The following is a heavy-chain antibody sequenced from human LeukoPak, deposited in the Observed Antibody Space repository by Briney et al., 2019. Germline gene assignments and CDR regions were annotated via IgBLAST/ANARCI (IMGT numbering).Heavy chain of an antibody. V-gene: IGHV3-30*02. CDR1: GFTFSSYW. Sequence: TGGSLRLSCAASGFTFSSYWMSWVRQAPGKGLEWVAFIRYDGSNKYYADSVKGRFTISRDNSKNTLYLQMNSLRAEDTAVYYCARGGPSGRWLQFYFDYWGQGTLVTVSS. D-gene: IGHD5-24*01. CDR2: IRYDGSNK. CDR3: ARGGPSGRWLQFYFDY. J-gene: IGHJ4*02.